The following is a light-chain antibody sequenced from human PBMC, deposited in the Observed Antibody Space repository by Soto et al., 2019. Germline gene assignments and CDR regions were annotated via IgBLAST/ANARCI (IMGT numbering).Light chain of an antibody. CDR2: GAS. V-gene: IGKV3-20*01. CDR3: QQYGSSYPWT. Sequence: EIVMTQSPATLSVSPGARATLSCRASQSVSSNLAWHQQNPGQAPRLLIYGASSRATGIPDRFSGSGSGTDFTLTIRRLEPEDFAVYYCQQYGSSYPWTFGQGTKVDIK. CDR1: QSVSSN. J-gene: IGKJ1*01.